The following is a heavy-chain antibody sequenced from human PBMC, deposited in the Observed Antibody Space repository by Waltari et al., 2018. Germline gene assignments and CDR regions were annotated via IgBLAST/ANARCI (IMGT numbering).Heavy chain of an antibody. V-gene: IGHV4-34*01. Sequence: QVQLQQWGAGLLKPSETLSLTCAVYGGSFSGYYWSWIRQSPGEGLEWIGEINHTGKTFYSPSLKSRLAISVDTSKNQISLKLSSVTAADTAIYYCARRDTVVEPVPSYPLGHWGQGTLVTVSS. D-gene: IGHD2-2*01. CDR3: ARRDTVVEPVPSYPLGH. CDR2: INHTGKT. J-gene: IGHJ4*02. CDR1: GGSFSGYY.